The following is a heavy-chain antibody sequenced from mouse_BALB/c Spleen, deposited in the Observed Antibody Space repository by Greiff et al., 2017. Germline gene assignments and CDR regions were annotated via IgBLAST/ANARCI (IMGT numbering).Heavy chain of an antibody. CDR1: GYNFTSYW. J-gene: IGHJ4*01. V-gene: IGHV1-55*01. Sequence: QVQLQQSGAELVKPGTSVKLSCKASGYNFTSYWINWVKLRPGQGLEWIGDIYPGSGSTNYNEKFKSKATLTVNTSSSTAYMQLSSLASEDSALYYCAKRDYDYDVYYAMDYWGQGTSVTVSS. CDR3: AKRDYDYDVYYAMDY. D-gene: IGHD2-4*01. CDR2: IYPGSGST.